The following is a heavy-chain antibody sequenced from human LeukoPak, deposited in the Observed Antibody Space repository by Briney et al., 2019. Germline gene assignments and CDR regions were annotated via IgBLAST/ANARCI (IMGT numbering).Heavy chain of an antibody. CDR2: ISAYNGNT. D-gene: IGHD2-2*01. CDR3: ARDLRRLIVVVPAAMGDY. J-gene: IGHJ4*02. Sequence: ASVKVSCKASGYTFTSYGISWVRQAPGQGLEWMGWISAYNGNTSYAQKLQGRVTMTTDTSTSTAYMELRSLRSDDTAVYYCARDLRRLIVVVPAAMGDYWGQGTLVTVSS. V-gene: IGHV1-18*01. CDR1: GYTFTSYG.